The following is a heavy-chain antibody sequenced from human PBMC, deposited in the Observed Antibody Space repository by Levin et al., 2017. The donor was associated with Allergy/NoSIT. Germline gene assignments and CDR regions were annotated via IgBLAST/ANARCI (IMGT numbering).Heavy chain of an antibody. J-gene: IGHJ6*03. V-gene: IGHV1-18*01. D-gene: IGHD2-15*01. CDR1: FSPFPPSC. CDR3: ARFVVTSVSYFYMDV. CDR2: ISTHNGNT. Sequence: SFPSSFSPFPPSCLLWVRQAPGQGLEWMGWISTHNGNTNYAQRFQGRVTMTPSPSTSTADMERSSLISDDTAVYYCARFVVTSVSYFYMDVWGKGTTVTVSS.